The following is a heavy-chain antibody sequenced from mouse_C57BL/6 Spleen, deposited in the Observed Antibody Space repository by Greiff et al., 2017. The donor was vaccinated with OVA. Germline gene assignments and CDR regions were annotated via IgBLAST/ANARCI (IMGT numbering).Heavy chain of an antibody. CDR1: GYAFSSSW. Sequence: QVHVKQSGPELVKPGASVKISCKASGYAFSSSWMNWVKQRPGKGLEWIGRIYPGDGDTNYSGKFKGKATLTADKSSSTAYMQLSSLTSEDSAVYFCARFTTVVDWYFDVWGTGTTVTVSS. CDR3: ARFTTVVDWYFDV. V-gene: IGHV1-82*01. J-gene: IGHJ1*03. D-gene: IGHD1-1*01. CDR2: IYPGDGDT.